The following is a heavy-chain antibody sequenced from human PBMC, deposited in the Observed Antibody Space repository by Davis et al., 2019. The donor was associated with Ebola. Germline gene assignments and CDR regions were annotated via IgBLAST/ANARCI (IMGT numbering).Heavy chain of an antibody. Sequence: AASVKVSCKASGNTISTYTIDWVRQAPGQGLEWMGGIIPIFGTTNYAQKFRGRVRITADKSTRIAYMELRSLRSDDQAVYYCAKSGLSFGVVKYHYGMDVWGKGTTVTVSS. V-gene: IGHV1-69*06. J-gene: IGHJ6*04. D-gene: IGHD3-3*01. CDR3: AKSGLSFGVVKYHYGMDV. CDR2: IIPIFGTT. CDR1: GNTISTYT.